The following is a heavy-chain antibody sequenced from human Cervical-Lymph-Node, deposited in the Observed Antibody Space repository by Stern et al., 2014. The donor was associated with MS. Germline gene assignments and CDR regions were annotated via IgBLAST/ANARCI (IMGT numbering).Heavy chain of an antibody. CDR1: GYTFTGYY. D-gene: IGHD6-19*01. V-gene: IGHV1-2*02. J-gene: IGHJ6*02. CDR3: ARETIAVAGGSFYYYYGMDV. CDR2: INPKRGGT. Sequence: QVQLVESGAEVKKPGASVKVSCKASGYTFTGYYMHWVRQAPGQGLEWMGWINPKRGGTNYAQKFQGRVTMTRDTSISTAYMELSRLRSDDTAVYYCARETIAVAGGSFYYYYGMDVWGQGTTVTVSS.